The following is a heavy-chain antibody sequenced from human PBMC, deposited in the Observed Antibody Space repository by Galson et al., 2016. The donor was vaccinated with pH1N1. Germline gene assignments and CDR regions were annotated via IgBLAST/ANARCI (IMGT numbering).Heavy chain of an antibody. J-gene: IGHJ6*02. CDR2: IYPSGGT. CDR3: ARDSTRFGVVPAAYYYGMDV. D-gene: IGHD2-2*01. V-gene: IGHV4-61*02. CDR1: GGSINSDNYY. Sequence: TLSLTCTVSGGSINSDNYYWSWIRQPAGKGLEWIGRIYPSGGTNYNPSLKSRVTISVDTSKNQFSLKLSSVTAADTAVYFCARDSTRFGVVPAAYYYGMDVWGQGTTVTVSS.